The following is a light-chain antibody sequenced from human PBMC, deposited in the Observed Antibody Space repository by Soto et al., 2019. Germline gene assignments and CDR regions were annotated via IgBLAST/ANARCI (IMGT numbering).Light chain of an antibody. J-gene: IGLJ2*01. V-gene: IGLV2-14*01. Sequence: QSALTQPASVSGSPGQSITISCTGTSSDVGGYIYVSWHQQHPGTAPKLMIYDVNIPPSGVSNRFSGSKSGNTASLTISGFQAEAAPDYCCSSFPSSTTLVFGGGTKLTVL. CDR3: SSFPSSTTLV. CDR1: SSDVGGYIY. CDR2: DVN.